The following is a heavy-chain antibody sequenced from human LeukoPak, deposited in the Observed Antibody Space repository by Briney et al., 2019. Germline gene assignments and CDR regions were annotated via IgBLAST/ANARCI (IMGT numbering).Heavy chain of an antibody. CDR2: ISGSGGST. V-gene: IGHV3-23*01. CDR3: AKATAVVVPAAMRGGLDY. Sequence: GGSLRLSCEASGFTFSIYWMHWVRQAPGKGLEWVSAISGSGGSTYYADSVKGRFTISRDNSKNTLYLQMNSLRAEDTAVYYCAKATAVVVPAAMRGGLDYWGQGTLVTVSS. J-gene: IGHJ4*02. D-gene: IGHD2-2*01. CDR1: GFTFSIYW.